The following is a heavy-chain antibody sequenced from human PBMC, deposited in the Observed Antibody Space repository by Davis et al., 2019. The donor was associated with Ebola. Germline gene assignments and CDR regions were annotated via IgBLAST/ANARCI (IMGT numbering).Heavy chain of an antibody. D-gene: IGHD4-17*01. CDR1: GFTFSSYW. CDR2: INSDGSGT. J-gene: IGHJ6*02. V-gene: IGHV3-74*03. Sequence: GESLKISCAASGFTFSSYWMHWVRQAPGKGLVWVSRINSDGSGTKYADSVKGRYTISRDNAKSALYLQMDSLGVEDTAVYYCARDGRTTTASYYYGMGVWGQGTTVTVSS. CDR3: ARDGRTTTASYYYGMGV.